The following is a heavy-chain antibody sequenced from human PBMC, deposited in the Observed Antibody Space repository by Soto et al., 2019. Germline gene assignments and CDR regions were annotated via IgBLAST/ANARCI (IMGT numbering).Heavy chain of an antibody. J-gene: IGHJ6*02. D-gene: IGHD2-21*02. CDR2: IIPIFGTA. CDR1: GGTFGSYA. V-gene: IGHV1-69*12. Sequence: QVQLVQSGAEVKKPGSSVKVSCKASGGTFGSYAISRVRQAPGQGLEWMGGIIPIFGTADYAQKFQGRVTITADESTSTAYMELSSLRSEDMAVYYCASHCGGDCYSRSPPYYYYGMDVWGQGTTVTVSS. CDR3: ASHCGGDCYSRSPPYYYYGMDV.